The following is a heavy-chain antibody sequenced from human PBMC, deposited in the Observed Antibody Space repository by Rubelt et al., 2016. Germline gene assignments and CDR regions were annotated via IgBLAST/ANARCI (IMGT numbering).Heavy chain of an antibody. CDR3: TTKVAAAGTVTARHYYYYGMDV. D-gene: IGHD6-13*01. V-gene: IGHV3-15*07. CDR2: IKSKTDGGTT. Sequence: GKGLEWVGRIKSKTDGGTTDYAAPVKGRFTISRDDSKNTLYLQMNSLKTEDTAVYYCTTKVAAAGTVTARHYYYYGMDVWGQGTTVTVSS. J-gene: IGHJ6*02.